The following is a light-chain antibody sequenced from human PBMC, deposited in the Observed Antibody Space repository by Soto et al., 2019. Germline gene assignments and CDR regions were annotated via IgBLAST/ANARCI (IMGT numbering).Light chain of an antibody. CDR2: CAS. V-gene: IGKV3-20*01. CDR3: QQYDTSPPGYT. CDR1: QSVSSRY. Sequence: DIVLTQSPGTLSLSPGERATLSCRTSQSVSSRYLAWYQQKPGQAPRLLIYCASNRGTGIQDRFSGSGSGTDFTLTIGRLEPEDFAVYYCQQYDTSPPGYTFGQGTKLESK. J-gene: IGKJ2*01.